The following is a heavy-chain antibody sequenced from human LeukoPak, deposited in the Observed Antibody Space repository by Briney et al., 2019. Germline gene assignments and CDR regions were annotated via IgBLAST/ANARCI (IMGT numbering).Heavy chain of an antibody. D-gene: IGHD3-10*01. Sequence: GGSLRLSCGASGFTFSNYGLSWVRQAPGRGLEWVSGISGGAVSTNYADSVKGRFTISRDNSKNTLYLQMNSLRAEDTAVYYCAKDGGFSYGYWGQGTLVTVSS. CDR1: GFTFSNYG. J-gene: IGHJ4*02. CDR3: AKDGGFSYGY. V-gene: IGHV3-23*01. CDR2: ISGGAVST.